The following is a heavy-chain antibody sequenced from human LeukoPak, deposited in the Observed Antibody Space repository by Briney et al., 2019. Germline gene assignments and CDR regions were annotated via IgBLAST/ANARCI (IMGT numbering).Heavy chain of an antibody. Sequence: ASVKVSCKVSGYTLTELSMHWVRQAPGKGLEWMGGFDPDDGETIYAQKFQGRVTMTEDTSTDTAYMELSSLRSEDTAVYYCATEHFNYYDSSGYPNWFDPWGQGTLVTVSS. CDR2: FDPDDGET. CDR1: GYTLTELS. V-gene: IGHV1-24*01. J-gene: IGHJ5*02. D-gene: IGHD3-22*01. CDR3: ATEHFNYYDSSGYPNWFDP.